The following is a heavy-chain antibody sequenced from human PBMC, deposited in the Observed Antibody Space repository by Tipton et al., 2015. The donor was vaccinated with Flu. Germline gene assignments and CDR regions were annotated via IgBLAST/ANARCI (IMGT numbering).Heavy chain of an antibody. J-gene: IGHJ4*02. Sequence: TLSLTCAVYGGSFSGYYWSWIRQPPGKGLEWIGEINHSGSTNYNPSLKSRVTISVDTSKNQFSLKLSSVTAADTAVYYCARSRFGMHQEWGQGTLVTVSS. CDR1: GGSFSGYY. D-gene: IGHD3-16*01. V-gene: IGHV4-34*01. CDR3: ARSRFGMHQE. CDR2: INHSGST.